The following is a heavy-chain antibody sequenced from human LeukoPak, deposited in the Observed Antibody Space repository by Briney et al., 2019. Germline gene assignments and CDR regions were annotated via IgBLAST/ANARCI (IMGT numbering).Heavy chain of an antibody. Sequence: SETLSLTCTVSGGSISSYYWSWIRQPPGKGLEWIGYIYYSGSTNYNPSLKSRVTISVDTSKNQFSLKLSSVTAADTAVYYCAGGIVLHYCSGGSCYSELGGMDVWGQGTTVTVSS. CDR1: GGSISSYY. V-gene: IGHV4-59*01. CDR3: AGGIVLHYCSGGSCYSELGGMDV. D-gene: IGHD2-15*01. J-gene: IGHJ6*02. CDR2: IYYSGST.